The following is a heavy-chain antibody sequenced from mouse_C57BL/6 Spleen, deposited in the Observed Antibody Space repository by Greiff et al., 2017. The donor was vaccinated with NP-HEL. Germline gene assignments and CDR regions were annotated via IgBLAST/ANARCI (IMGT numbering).Heavy chain of an antibody. CDR2: INPNNGGT. CDR1: GYTFTDYY. J-gene: IGHJ2*01. Sequence: EVQLQQSGPELVKPGASVKISCKASGYTFTDYYMNWVKQSHGKSLEWLGDINPNNGGTSYNQKFKGKATLTVDKSSSTAYMELRSLTSEDSAVFYCARYYYGSSSYFDYWGQGTTLTVSS. D-gene: IGHD1-1*01. CDR3: ARYYYGSSSYFDY. V-gene: IGHV1-26*01.